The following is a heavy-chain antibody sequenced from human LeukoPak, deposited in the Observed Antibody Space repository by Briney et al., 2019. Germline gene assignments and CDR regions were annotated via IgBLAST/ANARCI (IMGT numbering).Heavy chain of an antibody. CDR2: IKSKTDGGTA. D-gene: IGHD3-10*01. CDR1: EFTFSNAW. V-gene: IGHV3-15*01. J-gene: IGHJ1*01. Sequence: PGGSLRLSCAASEFTFSNAWMSWVRQAPGKGLEWVGRIKSKTDGGTADYSAPVKGRFTISRDDSNNTLYLQMNSLKTEDTAVYYCATYRGYCHHWGQGTLVTVSS. CDR3: ATYRGYCHH.